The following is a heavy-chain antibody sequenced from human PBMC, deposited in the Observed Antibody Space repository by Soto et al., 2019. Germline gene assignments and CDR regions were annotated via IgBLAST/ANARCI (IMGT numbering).Heavy chain of an antibody. Sequence: EVQLLVSGGGLVQPGGSLRLSCEASGFTFSSYAMSWVRQAPGKGPQWVSAISGSGGNAYYAYSVKGRFTISRDNSKNTVDLQMNSLRTEDTAVYYCAKWPEGSLYYLDYWGQGTLVTVSS. J-gene: IGHJ4*02. CDR2: ISGSGGNA. CDR3: AKWPEGSLYYLDY. V-gene: IGHV3-23*01. CDR1: GFTFSSYA. D-gene: IGHD5-12*01.